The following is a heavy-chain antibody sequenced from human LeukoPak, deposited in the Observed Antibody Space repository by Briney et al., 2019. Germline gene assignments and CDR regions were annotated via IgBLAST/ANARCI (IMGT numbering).Heavy chain of an antibody. Sequence: GGSLRLSCAASGFTFSSYWMSWVRQAPGKGLEWVANIKQDGSEIYYVDSVKGRFTISRDNAKNSVYLQMNSLRAEDTAVYYCASPHSGVWSFDYWGQGTLVTVSS. CDR2: IKQDGSEI. D-gene: IGHD1-1*01. CDR3: ASPHSGVWSFDY. CDR1: GFTFSSYW. J-gene: IGHJ4*02. V-gene: IGHV3-7*01.